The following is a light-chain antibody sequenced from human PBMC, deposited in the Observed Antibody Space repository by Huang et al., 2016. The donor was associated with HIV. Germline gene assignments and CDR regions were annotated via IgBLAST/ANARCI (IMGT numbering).Light chain of an antibody. CDR1: QSITSY. CDR3: EESYSTRWT. Sequence: EIQMTQSPSSLSASVGDRVTITCRESQSITSYLRWYQQKPGKAPKLLIFAASSLQRGGPSRFSGSGSGTEFTLTISTLQPEDFATYYCEESYSTRWTFGQGTKVE. V-gene: IGKV1-39*01. CDR2: AAS. J-gene: IGKJ1*01.